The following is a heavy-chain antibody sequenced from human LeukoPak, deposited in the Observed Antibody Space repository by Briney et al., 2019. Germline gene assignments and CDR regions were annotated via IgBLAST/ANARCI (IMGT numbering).Heavy chain of an antibody. CDR3: ASGSYSSSPDY. Sequence: ASVKVSCKASGYTFTSYGISWVRQAPGQGLEWMGWISAYNGNRKYAQKFQGRVTMTTDTSTTTAYMELSRLRSDDTAVYYCASGSYSSSPDYWGQGTLVTVPS. J-gene: IGHJ4*02. CDR2: ISAYNGNR. CDR1: GYTFTSYG. D-gene: IGHD6-6*01. V-gene: IGHV1-18*01.